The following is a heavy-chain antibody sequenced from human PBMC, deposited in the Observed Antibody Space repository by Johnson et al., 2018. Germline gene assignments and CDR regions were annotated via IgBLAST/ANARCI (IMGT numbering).Heavy chain of an antibody. CDR3: ARPRVNTYGHNYSYSYMDV. CDR2: ISYDGSNK. D-gene: IGHD5-18*01. J-gene: IGHJ6*03. V-gene: IGHV3-30*03. Sequence: QVQLVESGGGVVQPGRSLRLSCAASAFSFNNYGMHWVRQAPGKGLEWVASISYDGSNKYYADSVKGRFTISRDNSKNTLYLQMNSLRVEDSAVYSCARPRVNTYGHNYSYSYMDVWGKGTTVTVSS. CDR1: AFSFNNYG.